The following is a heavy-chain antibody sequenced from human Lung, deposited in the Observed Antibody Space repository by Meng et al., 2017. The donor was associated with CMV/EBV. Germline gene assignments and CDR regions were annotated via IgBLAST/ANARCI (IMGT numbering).Heavy chain of an antibody. CDR3: AKNRGRYCSGGSCYSYGYLDP. CDR2: IIPILGVT. Sequence: SVKVSCKASGGAFSIYSISWVRQAPGQGLEWMGGIIPILGVTNYAQKFQGRVTITADKSTSTAYMELSSLRSQDTAVYYCAKNRGRYCSGGSCYSYGYLDPWGQGTLVTVSS. D-gene: IGHD2-15*01. J-gene: IGHJ5*02. V-gene: IGHV1-69*10. CDR1: GGAFSIYS.